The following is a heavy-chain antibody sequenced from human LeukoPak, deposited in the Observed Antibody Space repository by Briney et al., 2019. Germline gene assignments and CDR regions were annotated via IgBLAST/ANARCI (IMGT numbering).Heavy chain of an antibody. CDR2: ISSNGGST. J-gene: IGHJ4*02. V-gene: IGHV3-64*01. CDR3: ARDGGIAAAGTFDY. CDR1: GFTFSSYA. D-gene: IGHD6-13*01. Sequence: PGGSLRLSCAASGFTFSSYAMHWVRQAPGKGLEYVSAISSNGGSTYYANSVKGRFTIPRDNSKNTLYLQMGSLRAEDMAVYYCARDGGIAAAGTFDYWGQGTLVTVSS.